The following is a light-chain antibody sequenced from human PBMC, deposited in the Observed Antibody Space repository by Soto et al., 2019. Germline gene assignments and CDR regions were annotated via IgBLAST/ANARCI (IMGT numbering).Light chain of an antibody. CDR3: QQANTFPRT. CDR1: QAIGSQ. CDR2: AAS. Sequence: DIQMTQSPSSVSASVGDRVTITCRASQAIGSQLAWYQQKPGKAPKLLIHAASTLQRGVPSRFSGSGSGTDFTLTISSLQSEDFATYYCQQANTFPRTFGQGTKVEIE. V-gene: IGKV1-12*01. J-gene: IGKJ1*01.